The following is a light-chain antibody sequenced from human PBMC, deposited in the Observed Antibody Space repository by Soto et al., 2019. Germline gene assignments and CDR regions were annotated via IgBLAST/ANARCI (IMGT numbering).Light chain of an antibody. CDR3: SSYTSSSTPAP. CDR2: EVS. V-gene: IGLV2-14*01. Sequence: QSALTQPASVSGSPGQSITISCTGTSSDAGGYNYVSWYQQHPGKAPKLMIYEVSNRPSGVSNRFSGSKSGNTASLTISGLQAEDEADYYCSSYTSSSTPAPFGTGTKLTVL. J-gene: IGLJ1*01. CDR1: SSDAGGYNY.